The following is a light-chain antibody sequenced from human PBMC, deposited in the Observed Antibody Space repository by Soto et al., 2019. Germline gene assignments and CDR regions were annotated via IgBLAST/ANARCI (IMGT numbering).Light chain of an antibody. J-gene: IGLJ2*01. CDR2: EVS. Sequence: QSALTQPASVSESPGQSITISCTGTSSDIGSYKFVSWYQQHPGKAPKLMIYEVSNRPSGVSNRFSGSKSGNTASLTISGLQAEDEADYYCSSYTSSSTRVFGGGTKLTVL. CDR1: SSDIGSYKF. V-gene: IGLV2-14*02. CDR3: SSYTSSSTRV.